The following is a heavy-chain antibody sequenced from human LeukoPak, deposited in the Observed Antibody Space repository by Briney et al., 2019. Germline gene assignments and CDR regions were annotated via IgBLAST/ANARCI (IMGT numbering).Heavy chain of an antibody. D-gene: IGHD3-10*01. CDR2: IYHSGST. J-gene: IGHJ4*02. CDR1: GYSISSGYY. V-gene: IGHV4-38-2*02. Sequence: SETLSLTCTVSGYSISSGYYWGWIRQPPGKGLEWIGSIYHSGSTYYNPSLKSRVTISVDTSKNQFSLKLSSVTAADTAVYYCARGGVRGVIRTLDYWGQGTLVTVSS. CDR3: ARGGVRGVIRTLDY.